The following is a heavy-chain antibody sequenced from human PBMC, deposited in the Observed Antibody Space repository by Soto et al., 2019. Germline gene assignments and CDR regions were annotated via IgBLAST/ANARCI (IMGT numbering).Heavy chain of an antibody. D-gene: IGHD3-3*01. CDR2: VYYSGKT. CDR1: GGSFSSNNYY. V-gene: IGHV4-39*01. CDR3: ARQSTGQYDFWSDYSRSVPRVGWFDP. J-gene: IGHJ5*02. Sequence: PSETLSLTCTVSGGSFSSNNYYWGWIRQPPGKGPEWIGSVYYSGKTYYNPSLKSRVTISVDTSQTHFSLRLNSVTAADTAVYYCARQSTGQYDFWSDYSRSVPRVGWFDPWGQGTLATVSS.